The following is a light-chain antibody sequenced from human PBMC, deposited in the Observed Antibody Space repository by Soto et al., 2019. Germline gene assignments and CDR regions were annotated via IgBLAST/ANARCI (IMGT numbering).Light chain of an antibody. CDR1: QSVSSY. J-gene: IGKJ1*01. CDR2: EAS. CDR3: HQYENWPKT. V-gene: IGKV3-11*01. Sequence: EIVLTQSPATLSLSPGERATLSCRASQSVSSYLAWYQQKPGQAPRLLMYEASTRATGIPARFSGGGSGTDFTLTISSLEPEDFAVYFCHQYENWPKTFGQGTKVDI.